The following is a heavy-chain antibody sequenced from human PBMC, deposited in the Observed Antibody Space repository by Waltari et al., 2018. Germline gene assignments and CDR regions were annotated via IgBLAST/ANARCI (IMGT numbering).Heavy chain of an antibody. J-gene: IGHJ4*02. CDR3: ARDKVGAADY. V-gene: IGHV3-64*01. CDR2: ITSNGDST. Sequence: EVQLVESGGDLVQQGGSLRLSCAASGFALRTYAMHWVRQAPGKGLEDVSSITSNGDSTYYANSVTGRFTISRDNSKNTLYLQMGSLRSEDMAVYYCARDKVGAADYWGQGTLVTVSS. D-gene: IGHD1-26*01. CDR1: GFALRTYA.